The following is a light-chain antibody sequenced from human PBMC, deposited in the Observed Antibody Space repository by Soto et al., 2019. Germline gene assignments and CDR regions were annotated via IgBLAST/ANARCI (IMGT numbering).Light chain of an antibody. J-gene: IGKJ2*01. CDR1: QSVSSY. Sequence: EIVLTQSPATLSLSPGERATLSCRASQSVSSYLAWYQQKPGQAPRLLIYDASNRATGIPARFSGSGSGTGFTLTISRPGPEDFAIYYCQQRSNWFGQGTKLEIK. CDR2: DAS. CDR3: QQRSNW. V-gene: IGKV3-11*01.